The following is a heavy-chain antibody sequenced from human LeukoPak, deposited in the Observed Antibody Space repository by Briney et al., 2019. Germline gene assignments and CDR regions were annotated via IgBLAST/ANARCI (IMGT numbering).Heavy chain of an antibody. J-gene: IGHJ6*03. Sequence: SVKVSCKASGGAFSSYAISWVRQAPGQGLEWMGGIIPIFGTANYAQKFQGRVTITTDESTSTAYMELSSLRSEDTAVYYCARAVRECFGQDHYYYYYMDVWGKGTTVTVSS. CDR1: GGAFSSYA. CDR3: ARAVRECFGQDHYYYYYMDV. D-gene: IGHD4-17*01. V-gene: IGHV1-69*05. CDR2: IIPIFGTA.